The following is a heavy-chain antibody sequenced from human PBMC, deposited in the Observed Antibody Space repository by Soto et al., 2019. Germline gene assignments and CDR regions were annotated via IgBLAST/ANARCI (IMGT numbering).Heavy chain of an antibody. CDR2: IYYSGST. CDR1: GGSISSGGYY. J-gene: IGHJ5*02. CDR3: ATLLWGSGSRYNWFDP. D-gene: IGHD3-10*01. Sequence: PSETLSLTCTVSGGSISSGGYYWSWIRQHPGKGLEWIGYIYYSGSTYYNPSLKSRVTISVDTSKNQFSLKLSSVTAADTAVYYCATLLWGSGSRYNWFDPWGQGTLVTVSS. V-gene: IGHV4-31*03.